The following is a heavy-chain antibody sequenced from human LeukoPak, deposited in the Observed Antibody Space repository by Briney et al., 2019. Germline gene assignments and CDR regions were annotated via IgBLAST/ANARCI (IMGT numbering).Heavy chain of an antibody. V-gene: IGHV1-18*01. CDR1: GYTFGNYG. CDR3: ARGGGSRYYYYYYMDV. CDR2: ISAYNGNT. J-gene: IGHJ6*03. Sequence: ASVKVSCKAAGYTFGNYGIKWVRQAPGQGLEWMGWISAYNGNTNYAQKLQGRVTMTTDTSTSTAYMELRSLRSDDTAVYYCARGGGSRYYYYYYMDVWGKGTTVTVSS. D-gene: IGHD1-26*01.